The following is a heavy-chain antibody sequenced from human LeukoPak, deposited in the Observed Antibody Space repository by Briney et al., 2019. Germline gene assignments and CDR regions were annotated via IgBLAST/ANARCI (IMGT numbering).Heavy chain of an antibody. J-gene: IGHJ4*02. V-gene: IGHV4-4*02. CDR2: IYHSGTT. CDR1: GESISSSNW. Sequence: SGTLSLTCAVSGESISSSNWWSWVRQAPGKGLEWIGEIYHSGTTNYNPSLKSRVTISADTSKNHFSLKLNSVTTADTAVYYCTRGAGWLIDYWGQGILVTVSS. CDR3: TRGAGWLIDY. D-gene: IGHD3-16*01.